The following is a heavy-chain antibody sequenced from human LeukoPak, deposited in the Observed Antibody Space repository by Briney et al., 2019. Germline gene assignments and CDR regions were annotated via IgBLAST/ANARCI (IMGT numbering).Heavy chain of an antibody. Sequence: PSETLSLTCTVSGGSISSSSYYWGWIRQPPGKGLEWIGSIYYSGSTYYNPSLKSRVTISVDTSKNQFSLKLSSVTAADTAVYYCARQAGYSYGLTHYYYGMDVWGQGTTVTVSS. J-gene: IGHJ6*02. CDR1: GGSISSSSYY. V-gene: IGHV4-39*01. CDR2: IYYSGST. CDR3: ARQAGYSYGLTHYYYGMDV. D-gene: IGHD5-18*01.